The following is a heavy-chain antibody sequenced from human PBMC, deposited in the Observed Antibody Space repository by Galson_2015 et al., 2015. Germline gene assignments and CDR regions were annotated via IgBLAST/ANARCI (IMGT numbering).Heavy chain of an antibody. D-gene: IGHD2-15*01. Sequence: SLRLSCAASGFTFSDAWMSWVRQAPGKGLEWVGRIKSKTDGGTTDYAAPVKGRFTISRDDSKNTLYLQVNSLKTEDTAVYYCTRDSNGGSCYSPGCWGQGTLVTVSS. CDR3: TRDSNGGSCYSPGC. CDR2: IKSKTDGGTT. CDR1: GFTFSDAW. V-gene: IGHV3-15*01. J-gene: IGHJ4*02.